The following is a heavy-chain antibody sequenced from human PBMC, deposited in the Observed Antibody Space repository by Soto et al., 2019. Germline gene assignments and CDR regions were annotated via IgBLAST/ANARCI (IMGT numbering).Heavy chain of an antibody. CDR2: MSSSGTYI. J-gene: IGHJ4*02. D-gene: IGHD3-22*01. Sequence: EVQLVESGGGLVKPGGSLRLSCAASGFTFSSHSMNWVRQAPGRGLEWVSSMSSSGTYIYYADSVKGRFTISRDNAKNSLYLKMNSLRADDTAVYYCAMGYYSDSSGCIDHWGQGTLVTVSS. CDR1: GFTFSSHS. V-gene: IGHV3-21*01. CDR3: AMGYYSDSSGCIDH.